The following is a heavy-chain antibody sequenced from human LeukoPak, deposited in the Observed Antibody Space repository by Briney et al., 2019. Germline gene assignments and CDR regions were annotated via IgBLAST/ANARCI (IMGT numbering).Heavy chain of an antibody. V-gene: IGHV4-34*01. D-gene: IGHD3-3*01. CDR2: INHSGST. Sequence: SETLSLTCAVYGGSFSGYYWSWIRQPPGKGLEWIGEINHSGSTNYNPSLKSRVTISVDTSKNQFSLKLSSVTAADTAVYYCARAAYDFWSGYYSFSDNWFDPWGQGTLVTVSS. CDR3: ARAAYDFWSGYYSFSDNWFDP. CDR1: GGSFSGYY. J-gene: IGHJ5*02.